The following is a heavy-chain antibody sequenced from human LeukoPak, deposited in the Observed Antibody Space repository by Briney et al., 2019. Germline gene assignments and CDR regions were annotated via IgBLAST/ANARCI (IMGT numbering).Heavy chain of an antibody. D-gene: IGHD6-13*01. CDR1: GGTFSSYA. V-gene: IGHV1-69*05. CDR3: AREDGGIAAAPSDY. Sequence: ASVKVSCKASGGTFSSYAISWVRQAPGQGLEWMGGIIPIFGTANYAQKFQGRVTITTDESTSTAYMELRSLRSDDTAVYYCAREDGGIAAAPSDYWGQGTLVTVSS. CDR2: IIPIFGTA. J-gene: IGHJ4*02.